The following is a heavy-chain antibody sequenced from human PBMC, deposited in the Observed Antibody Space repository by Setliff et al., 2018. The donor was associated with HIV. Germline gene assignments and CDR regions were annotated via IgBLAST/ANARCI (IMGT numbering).Heavy chain of an antibody. CDR1: GFTFNYHA. Sequence: GGSLRLSCAASGFTFNYHAMTWVRQAPGKGLGWVAGISYDGSNKYYTDSVKGRFTISRDNSKNTLYLQMNSLRAEDSAVYYCAREVAADGTYFDYWGQGALVTVSS. J-gene: IGHJ4*01. D-gene: IGHD6-13*01. V-gene: IGHV3-30*04. CDR2: ISYDGSNK. CDR3: AREVAADGTYFDY.